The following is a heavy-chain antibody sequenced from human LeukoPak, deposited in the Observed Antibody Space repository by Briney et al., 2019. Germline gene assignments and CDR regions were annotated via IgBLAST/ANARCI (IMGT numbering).Heavy chain of an antibody. CDR1: GGSISSYY. CDR2: IYYSGST. Sequence: SETLSLTCTVSGGSISSYYWSWIRQPPGKGLEWIGYIYYSGSTNYNPSLKSRVTISVDTSKNQFSLKLSSVTAADTAVYYCARHEDYYDSSGYYSPFDYWGQGTLVTVSS. CDR3: ARHEDYYDSSGYYSPFDY. V-gene: IGHV4-59*08. D-gene: IGHD3-22*01. J-gene: IGHJ4*02.